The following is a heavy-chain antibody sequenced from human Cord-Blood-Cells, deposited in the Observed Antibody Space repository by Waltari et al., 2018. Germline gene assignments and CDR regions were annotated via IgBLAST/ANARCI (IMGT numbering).Heavy chain of an antibody. CDR2: IKQDGSEK. D-gene: IGHD3-16*01. CDR1: GFTFSSYW. Sequence: EVQLVESGGGLVQPGGSLRLSCAASGFTFSSYWMSGVRQAPGKGLEWVANIKQDGSEKYYVDSVKGRFTISRDNAKNSLYLQMNSLRAEDTAVYYCARVGGSGLKYYFDYWGQGTLVTVSS. V-gene: IGHV3-7*01. CDR3: ARVGGSGLKYYFDY. J-gene: IGHJ4*02.